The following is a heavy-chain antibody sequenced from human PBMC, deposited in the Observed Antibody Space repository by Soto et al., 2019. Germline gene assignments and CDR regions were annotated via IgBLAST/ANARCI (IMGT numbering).Heavy chain of an antibody. CDR1: GYTFTSYD. J-gene: IGHJ4*01. Sequence: ASVKVSCKASGYTFTSYDVNWVRQTTGQGLEWMGWMSPTNGNTGYVQKFQGRVTMTRNTSINTAYMELSSLRSDDTAVYFCASAEIFAGYSAWGKGTLVTVSS. V-gene: IGHV1-8*01. CDR2: MSPTNGNT. CDR3: ASAEIFAGYSA. D-gene: IGHD2-21*01.